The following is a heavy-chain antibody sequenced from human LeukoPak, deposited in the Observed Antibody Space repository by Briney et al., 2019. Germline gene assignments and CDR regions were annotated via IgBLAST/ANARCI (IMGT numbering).Heavy chain of an antibody. CDR1: GGSISSGSYY. CDR3: ARAPVAGNWNYEAFDI. Sequence: SETLSLTCTVSGGSISSGSYYWSWIRQPAGKGLEWIGRIYTSGSTNYNPSLKSRVTTSVDTSENQFSLKLSSVTAADTAVYYCARAPVAGNWNYEAFDIWGQGTMVTVSS. J-gene: IGHJ3*02. CDR2: IYTSGST. V-gene: IGHV4-61*02. D-gene: IGHD1-7*01.